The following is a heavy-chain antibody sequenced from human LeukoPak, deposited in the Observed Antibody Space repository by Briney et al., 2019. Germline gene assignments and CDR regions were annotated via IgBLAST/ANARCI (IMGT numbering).Heavy chain of an antibody. V-gene: IGHV1-18*01. D-gene: IGHD6-13*01. CDR3: ARDPVAAAGKAPPFDY. J-gene: IGHJ4*02. Sequence: ASVKVSCKASGYTFTSYGISWVRQAPGQGLEWMGWISAYNGYTNYAQKLQGRVTMTTDTSTSTAYMELRSLRSDDTAVYCCARDPVAAAGKAPPFDYWGQGTLVTVSS. CDR1: GYTFTSYG. CDR2: ISAYNGYT.